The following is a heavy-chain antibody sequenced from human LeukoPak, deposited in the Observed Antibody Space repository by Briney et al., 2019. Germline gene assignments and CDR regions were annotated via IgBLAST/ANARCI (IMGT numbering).Heavy chain of an antibody. J-gene: IGHJ4*02. D-gene: IGHD3-10*01. CDR3: ARHYYGSGSYSLFFDY. CDR1: GGSISSSRYY. Sequence: SETLSLTCTVSGGSISSSRYYWGWIRQPPGKGLEWIGSIYYSGSTYYNPSLKSRVTISVDTSKTQFSLKLSSVTAADTAVYSCARHYYGSGSYSLFFDYWGQGTLVTVSS. CDR2: IYYSGST. V-gene: IGHV4-39*01.